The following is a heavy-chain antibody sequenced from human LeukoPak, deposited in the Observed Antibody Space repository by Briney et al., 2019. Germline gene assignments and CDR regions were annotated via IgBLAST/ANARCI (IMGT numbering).Heavy chain of an antibody. CDR2: ISGDETTT. V-gene: IGHV3-74*01. D-gene: IGHD1-26*01. J-gene: IGHJ4*02. CDR3: ARAQVGSPTDY. Sequence: PGGSLRLSCAASGFTFSSYTMYWVRQAPGKGLVWVSRISGDETTTTYADSVMGRYTISRDNPKNTLYLQMDSLRAEDTAVYYCARAQVGSPTDYWGQGTLVTVSS. CDR1: GFTFSSYT.